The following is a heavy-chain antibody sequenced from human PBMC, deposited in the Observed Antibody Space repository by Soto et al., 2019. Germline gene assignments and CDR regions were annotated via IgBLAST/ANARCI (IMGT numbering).Heavy chain of an antibody. D-gene: IGHD2-15*01. CDR3: ATTYCSGGSCYQHNWFDP. J-gene: IGHJ5*02. Sequence: QVQLVQSGAEVKKPGASVKVSCKVSGYTLTELSMHWVRQAPGKGLEWMGGCDQEDGETIYAQKFKGRVNMTEDTSTDTAYMEQSSLRSEDTAVYYCATTYCSGGSCYQHNWFDPWGQGTLVTVSS. CDR2: CDQEDGET. V-gene: IGHV1-24*01. CDR1: GYTLTELS.